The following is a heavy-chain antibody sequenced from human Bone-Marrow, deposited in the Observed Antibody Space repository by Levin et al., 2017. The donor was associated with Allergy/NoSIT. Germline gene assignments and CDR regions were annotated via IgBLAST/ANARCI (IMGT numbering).Heavy chain of an antibody. CDR2: INHSGST. D-gene: IGHD3-10*01. Sequence: PSETLSLTCAVYGGSFSDYHWSWIRQSPGKGLEWIGEINHSGSTNYNPSLKSRVTMSVDMSKNQFSLRLTSVSAADTAVYYCARGRKVLWFRELLARQYSFDSWGQGTLVTVSS. CDR3: ARGRKVLWFRELLARQYSFDS. V-gene: IGHV4-34*01. CDR1: GGSFSDYH. J-gene: IGHJ4*02.